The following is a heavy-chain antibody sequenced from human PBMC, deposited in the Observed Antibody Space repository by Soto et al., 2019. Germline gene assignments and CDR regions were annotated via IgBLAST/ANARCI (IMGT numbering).Heavy chain of an antibody. Sequence: PSETLSLTCAVSGGSISSGGYSWSWIRQPPGKGLEWIGYIYHSGSTYYNPSLKSRVTISVDRSKNQFSLKLSSVTAADTAVYYCAREGFAETSYAFDSWGQGTLVTVSS. J-gene: IGHJ4*02. CDR1: GGSISSGGYS. V-gene: IGHV4-30-2*01. D-gene: IGHD2-2*01. CDR2: IYHSGST. CDR3: AREGFAETSYAFDS.